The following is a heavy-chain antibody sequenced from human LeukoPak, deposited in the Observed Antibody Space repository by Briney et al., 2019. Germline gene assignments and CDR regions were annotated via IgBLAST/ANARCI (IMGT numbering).Heavy chain of an antibody. CDR3: AKEQIFGVVIVKSYFDF. CDR1: GFTFSNFW. V-gene: IGHV3-7*01. Sequence: GGSLRLSCAASGFTFSNFWMICVRQAPGKGLEWWANIKQDGGEKYPVASVKGRFTISSDTAKNSLYLQVDSLRAEDTAVYYCAKEQIFGVVIVKSYFDFWGQETLVTVSS. J-gene: IGHJ4*02. D-gene: IGHD3-3*01. CDR2: IKQDGGEK.